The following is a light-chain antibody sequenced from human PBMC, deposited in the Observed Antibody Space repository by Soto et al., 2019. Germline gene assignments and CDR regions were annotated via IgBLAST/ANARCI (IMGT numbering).Light chain of an antibody. Sequence: DIQMTQSPSTLSASVGDRVTITCRASQGISSWLAWYQQKPGKVPKLLIYKASTLPSGVPSRFSGSQSVTEFTLTIRSLQPDDFATYQCEQYDSYYTFGQGTKVEMK. CDR2: KAS. CDR3: EQYDSYYT. V-gene: IGKV1-5*03. CDR1: QGISSW. J-gene: IGKJ2*01.